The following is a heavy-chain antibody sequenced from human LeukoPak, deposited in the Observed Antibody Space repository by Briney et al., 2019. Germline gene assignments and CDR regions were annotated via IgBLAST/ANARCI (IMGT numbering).Heavy chain of an antibody. J-gene: IGHJ5*02. D-gene: IGHD3-10*01. V-gene: IGHV3-23*01. CDR2: ISGSGGST. CDR1: GFTFSSYA. Sequence: GGSLRLSCAASGFTFSSYAMSWVRQAPGKGLEWVSAISGSGGSTYYADSVKGRFTISRDNSKNTLYLQMNSLRAEDTAVYYSAKGSLRGPTQVPFDPWGQGTLVTVSS. CDR3: AKGSLRGPTQVPFDP.